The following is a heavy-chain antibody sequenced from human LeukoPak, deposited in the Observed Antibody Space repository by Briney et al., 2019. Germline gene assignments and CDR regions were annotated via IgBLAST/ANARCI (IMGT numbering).Heavy chain of an antibody. Sequence: PGGSLSLPCAASGFTFSSYAMIWFGQAQGKGREWGSTISGSGGSTYYADSVKGRLTISRDNSKNTMYLQKNTLRAEDTAVYYCAKGDMIVVVITTLFDYWGQGTLVTVSS. CDR3: AKGDMIVVVITTLFDY. V-gene: IGHV3-23*01. J-gene: IGHJ4*02. D-gene: IGHD3-22*01. CDR2: ISGSGGST. CDR1: GFTFSSYA.